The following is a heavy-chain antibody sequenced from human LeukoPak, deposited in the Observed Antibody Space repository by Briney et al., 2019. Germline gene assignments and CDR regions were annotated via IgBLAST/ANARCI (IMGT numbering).Heavy chain of an antibody. CDR3: AIVVVVAATQYFIDY. D-gene: IGHD2-15*01. J-gene: IGHJ4*02. V-gene: IGHV1-2*06. CDR1: GYTFTGYY. Sequence: ASVKVCCKASGYTFTGYYMHWVRQAPGQGLEWMGRINPNSGGTNYAQKFQGRVTMTRDTSISTAYMELSRLRSDDTAVYYCAIVVVVAATQYFIDYWGQGTLVTVSS. CDR2: INPNSGGT.